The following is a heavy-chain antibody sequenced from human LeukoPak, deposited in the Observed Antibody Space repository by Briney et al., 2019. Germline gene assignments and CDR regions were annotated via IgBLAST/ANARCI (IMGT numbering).Heavy chain of an antibody. D-gene: IGHD6-19*01. CDR3: AKRRSGWSHFDY. J-gene: IGHJ4*02. CDR1: GFTFSSYE. Sequence: GGSLRLSCAASGFTFSSYEMHWVRQAPGKGLEWVSYISSSGSIIYYADSVKGRFTISRDNAKNSLYLQMNSLRAEDTAVYYCAKRRSGWSHFDYWGQGTLVTVSS. V-gene: IGHV3-48*03. CDR2: ISSSGSII.